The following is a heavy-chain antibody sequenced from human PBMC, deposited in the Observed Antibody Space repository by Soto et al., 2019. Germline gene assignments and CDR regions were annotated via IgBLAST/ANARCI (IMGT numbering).Heavy chain of an antibody. CDR3: PHPPYFGLGSYSFDY. Sequence: QITLKESGPTLVRPTQTLTLTCTFSGFSLTTSGVGVGWIRQPPGKALEWLAVIYWDNDKRYTSSLKNRLTTPKDTSKNQVFLTMTKMDPVDTPTYYWPHPPYFGLGSYSFDYWGQGTLVTVSP. D-gene: IGHD3-10*01. CDR2: IYWDNDK. CDR1: GFSLTTSGVG. V-gene: IGHV2-5*02. J-gene: IGHJ4*02.